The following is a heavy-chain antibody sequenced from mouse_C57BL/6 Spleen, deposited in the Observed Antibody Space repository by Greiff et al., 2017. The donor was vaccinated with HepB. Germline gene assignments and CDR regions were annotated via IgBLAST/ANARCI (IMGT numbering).Heavy chain of an antibody. Sequence: QVQLKQPGAELVKPGASVKMSCKASGYTFTSYWITWVKQRPGQGLEWIGDIYPGSGSTNYNEKFKSKATLTVDTSSSTAYMQLSSLTSEDSAVYYCARIPYGNYEGWYFDVWGTGTTVTVSS. D-gene: IGHD2-1*01. CDR3: ARIPYGNYEGWYFDV. CDR2: IYPGSGST. CDR1: GYTFTSYW. J-gene: IGHJ1*03. V-gene: IGHV1-55*01.